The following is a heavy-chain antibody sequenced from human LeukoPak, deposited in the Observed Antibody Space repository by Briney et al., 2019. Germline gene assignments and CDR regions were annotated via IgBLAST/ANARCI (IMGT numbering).Heavy chain of an antibody. CDR3: ARDFTVHGHENFDY. D-gene: IGHD2-8*01. J-gene: IGHJ4*02. CDR2: INPSGGST. V-gene: IGHV1-46*01. CDR1: GYTFTSYG. Sequence: GASVKVSCKASGYTFTSYGISWVRQAPGQGLEWIGIINPSGGSTSYAQKFQGRVTMTRDMSTSTVYMELSSLRSEDTAVYYCARDFTVHGHENFDYWGQGTLVTVSS.